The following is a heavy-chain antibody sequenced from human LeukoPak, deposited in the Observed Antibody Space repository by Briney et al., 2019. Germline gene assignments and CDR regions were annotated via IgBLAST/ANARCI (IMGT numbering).Heavy chain of an antibody. CDR2: IYHDGNT. V-gene: IGHV4-38-2*02. CDR1: GYSISSGYY. J-gene: IGHJ4*02. Sequence: PSETLSLTCSVSGYSISSGYYWGWIRQPPGKGLEWIGNIYHDGNTYYNPSLKSRVTISVDTSKNQFSLRLSSVTAADTAVYYCARGRRSSRTFDYWGQGTLVTVSS. CDR3: ARGRRSSRTFDY. D-gene: IGHD6-13*01.